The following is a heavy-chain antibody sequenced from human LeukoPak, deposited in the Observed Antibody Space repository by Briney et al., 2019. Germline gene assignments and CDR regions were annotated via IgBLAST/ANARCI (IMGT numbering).Heavy chain of an antibody. V-gene: IGHV4-39*01. CDR1: GGSFSGYY. Sequence: KPSETLSLTCAVYGGSFSGYYWGWIRQPPGKGLEWIGSIYYSGSTYYNPSLESRVTISVDTSKNQFSLKLSSVTAADTAVYYCARQVCSGGSCYPGPLWGQGTLVTVSS. J-gene: IGHJ4*02. CDR3: ARQVCSGGSCYPGPL. CDR2: IYYSGST. D-gene: IGHD2-15*01.